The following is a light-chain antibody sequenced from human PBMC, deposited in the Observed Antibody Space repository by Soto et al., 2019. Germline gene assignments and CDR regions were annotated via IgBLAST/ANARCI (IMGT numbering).Light chain of an antibody. J-gene: IGKJ1*01. V-gene: IGKV3-15*01. CDR2: GAS. CDR1: QSVSSN. CDR3: QQYNNWPRT. Sequence: EVVMTQSPSTPSVSPGEGATLSCRASQSVSSNLAWYQQKPGQAPRLLIYGASTRATGIPARFSGSGSGTEFTLTISSLQSEDFAVYYCQQYNNWPRTFGPGTKVEIK.